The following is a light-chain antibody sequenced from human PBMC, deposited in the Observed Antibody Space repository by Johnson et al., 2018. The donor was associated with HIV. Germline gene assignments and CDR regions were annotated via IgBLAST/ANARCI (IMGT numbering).Light chain of an antibody. Sequence: QSVLTQPPSVSAAPGQKVTISCSGSSSNIGNNYVSWYQQLPGTAPKLLIYENNMRPSGIPDRFSGSKSGTSATLVITGLQTGDEADYYCGTWDSSLNAYVFGAATKVAVL. CDR2: ENN. CDR3: GTWDSSLNAYV. V-gene: IGLV1-51*02. J-gene: IGLJ1*01. CDR1: SSNIGNNY.